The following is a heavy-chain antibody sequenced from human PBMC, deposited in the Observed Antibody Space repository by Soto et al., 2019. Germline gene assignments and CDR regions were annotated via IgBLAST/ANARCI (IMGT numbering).Heavy chain of an antibody. CDR3: XXXXXXXGSGSYETDY. J-gene: IGHJ4*02. CDR1: GGTFSSYA. CDR2: IIPIFGTA. V-gene: IGHV1-69*01. D-gene: IGHD3-10*01. Sequence: QVQLVQSGAEVKKPGSSVKVSCKASGGTFSSYAISWVRQAPGQGLEWMGGIIPIFGTANYAQKFQGRVTITADESTSTAXXXXXXXRXXXXXXXXXXXXXXXXGSGSYETDYWGQGTLVTVSS.